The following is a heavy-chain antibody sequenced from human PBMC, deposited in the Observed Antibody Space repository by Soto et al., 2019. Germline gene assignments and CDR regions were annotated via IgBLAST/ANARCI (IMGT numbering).Heavy chain of an antibody. CDR2: IYYSGST. J-gene: IGHJ5*02. CDR1: GGSISSYY. CDR3: ATTIFPGDNWFDP. Sequence: QVQLQESGPGLVKPSETLSLTCTVSGGSISSYYWSWIRQPPGKGLEWIGYIYYSGSTNYNPSLKSRVTISVDTSKNQFSLKLSSVTAADTAVYYCATTIFPGDNWFDPWGQGTLVTVSS. V-gene: IGHV4-59*08. D-gene: IGHD3-3*01.